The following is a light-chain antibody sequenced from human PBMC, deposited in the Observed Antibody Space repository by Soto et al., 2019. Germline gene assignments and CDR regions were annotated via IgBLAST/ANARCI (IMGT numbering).Light chain of an antibody. CDR1: QGVSSN. CDR2: GAS. Sequence: DTVMTQSPVTLSVSPGERATLSCRASQGVSSNLAGYQQKPGQAPRLLIYGASTRAAGIPARFSGSGSGTEFTLTIGSLQSEDSAVYYCQQYNNWPRTFGKGTKVDIK. J-gene: IGKJ1*01. V-gene: IGKV3-15*01. CDR3: QQYNNWPRT.